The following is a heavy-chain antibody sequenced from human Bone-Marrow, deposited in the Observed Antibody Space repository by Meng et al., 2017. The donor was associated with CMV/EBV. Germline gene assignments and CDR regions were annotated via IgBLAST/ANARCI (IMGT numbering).Heavy chain of an antibody. V-gene: IGHV3-69-1*01. CDR2: ISSSSTI. J-gene: IGHJ4*02. D-gene: IGHD4-17*01. CDR1: GFTFSDYY. CDR3: ARYGAYGD. Sequence: GGSLRLSCAASGFTFSDYYMNWVRQAPGKGLEWVSSISSSSTIYYADSVKGRFTISRDNAKNSLYLQMNSLTAEDTAVYYCARYGAYGDWGQGTLVTVSS.